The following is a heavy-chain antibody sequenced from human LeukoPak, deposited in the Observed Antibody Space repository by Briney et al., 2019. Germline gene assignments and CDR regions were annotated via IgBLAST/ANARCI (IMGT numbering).Heavy chain of an antibody. V-gene: IGHV4-61*09. CDR3: ARPYSSRSYYFDY. Sequence: SETLSLTCTVSGGSISSGSYYWSWIRQPAGKRLEWIGHIYRSGSTNYNPSLKSRVTISVDTSKNQFSLKLSSVTAADTAVYYCARPYSSRSYYFDYWGQGTLVTVSS. D-gene: IGHD6-13*01. CDR2: IYRSGST. J-gene: IGHJ4*02. CDR1: GGSISSGSYY.